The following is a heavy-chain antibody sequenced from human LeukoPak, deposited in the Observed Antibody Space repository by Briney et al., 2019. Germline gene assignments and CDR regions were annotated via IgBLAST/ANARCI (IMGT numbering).Heavy chain of an antibody. CDR3: ARVNTVTSYYYYYGMDV. CDR2: ISNDGGNK. Sequence: GGSLRLSCAASGFTFSSYAMHWVRQAPGKGLEWVAVISNDGGNKYYSDSVKGRFTISRDNSKNTLYLQMDSLSAEDTAVYYCARVNTVTSYYYYYGMDVWGQGTTVTVSS. CDR1: GFTFSSYA. V-gene: IGHV3-30-3*01. D-gene: IGHD4-17*01. J-gene: IGHJ6*02.